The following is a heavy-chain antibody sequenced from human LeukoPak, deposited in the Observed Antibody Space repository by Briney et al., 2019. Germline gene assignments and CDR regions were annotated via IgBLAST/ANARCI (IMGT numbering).Heavy chain of an antibody. CDR3: ARESTYGARPI. J-gene: IGHJ4*02. D-gene: IGHD6-6*01. CDR2: IYYSGST. V-gene: IGHV4-61*01. Sequence: SETLSLTCTVSGGSVSSGSYYWSWIRQPPGKGLEWIGYIYYSGSTNYNPSLKSRVTISVDTSKNQFSLKLSSVTAADTAVYYCARESTYGARPIWGQGTLVTVSS. CDR1: GGSVSSGSYY.